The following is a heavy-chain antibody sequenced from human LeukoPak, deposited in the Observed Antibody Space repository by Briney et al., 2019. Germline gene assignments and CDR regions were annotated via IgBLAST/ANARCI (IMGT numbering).Heavy chain of an antibody. J-gene: IGHJ5*02. Sequence: SETLSLTCTVSGGSISSYYWSWIRQPPGKGLEWIGYIYYSGSTNYNPSLKSRVTISVDTSKNQFSLKLSSVTAADTAVYYCARSLWFGELRWFDPWGQGTLVTVSS. CDR2: IYYSGST. CDR1: GGSISSYY. CDR3: ARSLWFGELRWFDP. V-gene: IGHV4-59*08. D-gene: IGHD3-10*01.